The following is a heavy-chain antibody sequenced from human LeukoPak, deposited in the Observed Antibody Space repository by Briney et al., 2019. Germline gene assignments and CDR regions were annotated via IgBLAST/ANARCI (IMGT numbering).Heavy chain of an antibody. CDR2: IYYSGST. CDR3: ARVGDGYNVQWPFDY. V-gene: IGHV4-39*07. CDR1: GGSISSSSYY. D-gene: IGHD5-24*01. J-gene: IGHJ4*02. Sequence: SETLSLTCTVSGGSISSSSYYWGWIRQPPGKGLEWIGSIYYSGSTYYNPSLKSRVTISVDTSKNQFSLKLSPVTAADTAVYYCARVGDGYNVQWPFDYWGQGTLVTVSS.